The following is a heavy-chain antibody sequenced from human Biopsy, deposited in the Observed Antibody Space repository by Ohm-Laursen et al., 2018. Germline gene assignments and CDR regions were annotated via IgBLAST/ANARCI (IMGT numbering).Heavy chain of an antibody. V-gene: IGHV1-2*02. D-gene: IGHD3-9*01. J-gene: IGHJ4*02. Sequence: SVKVSCKAFGYTFTGYYLHWWGQAPEQGLGWMGGTNPKSGGTHYLEKFRGRVTMTRDTSISTAYMEVSSLRSDDTAVYYCAIDGNDFLTDYLKIDQWGQGTLVTVSS. CDR3: AIDGNDFLTDYLKIDQ. CDR1: GYTFTGYY. CDR2: TNPKSGGT.